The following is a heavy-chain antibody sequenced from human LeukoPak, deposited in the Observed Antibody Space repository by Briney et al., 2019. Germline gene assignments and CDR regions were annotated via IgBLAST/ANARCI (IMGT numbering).Heavy chain of an antibody. J-gene: IGHJ4*02. D-gene: IGHD4-17*01. CDR1: AFTFRTYW. CDR3: AKGELTVRAFDY. CDR2: ISGSDGTT. V-gene: IGHV3-23*01. Sequence: PGGCLRLSCAASAFTFRTYWMSWVCQAPGKGLEWVSIISGSDGTTSYADSVKGRFTISRDNSKNTLYLQMNSLRAEDTAVYYCAKGELTVRAFDYWGQGTLVTVSS.